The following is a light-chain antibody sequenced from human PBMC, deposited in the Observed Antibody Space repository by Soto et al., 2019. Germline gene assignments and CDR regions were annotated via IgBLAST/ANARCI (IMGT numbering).Light chain of an antibody. CDR2: DVS. V-gene: IGLV2-11*01. CDR1: SSDVGGYNF. Sequence: QLVLTQPRSVSGSPGQSVTISCTGTSSDVGGYNFVSWYQQYPGKAPKLMIFDVSNRPSGVPDRFSGSKSGNTASLTISGLQAEDEADYYCCSYAGSYTLVFGGGTKLTVL. CDR3: CSYAGSYTLV. J-gene: IGLJ2*01.